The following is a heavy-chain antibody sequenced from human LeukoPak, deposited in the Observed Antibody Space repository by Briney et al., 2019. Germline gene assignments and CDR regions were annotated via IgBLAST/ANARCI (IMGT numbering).Heavy chain of an antibody. CDR3: ARGYSSPWDRYFDS. CDR2: IKQDGSEK. Sequence: PGGSLRLSCVASGFTFNNYWMNWVRQAPGKGLEWVANIKQDGSEKYYVDSVMGRFTISRDKAKNSLFLQMSSLRAEDTAVYYCARGYSSPWDRYFDSWGQGTLVTVSS. CDR1: GFTFNNYW. D-gene: IGHD6-19*01. V-gene: IGHV3-7*03. J-gene: IGHJ4*02.